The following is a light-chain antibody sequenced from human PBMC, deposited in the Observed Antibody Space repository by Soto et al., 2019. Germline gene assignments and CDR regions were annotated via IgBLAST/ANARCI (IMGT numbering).Light chain of an antibody. CDR1: QTISTL. CDR2: KAS. V-gene: IGKV1-5*03. Sequence: DIQMTQSPSTLSASVGDRVTITCRASQTISTLLAWYQQRPGKAPNLLIYKASSLESGVPSRFSGSGSGTEFTLAIRSLQPDPFATYFCQQYSTYPWTFAQETKVAVK. CDR3: QQYSTYPWT. J-gene: IGKJ1*01.